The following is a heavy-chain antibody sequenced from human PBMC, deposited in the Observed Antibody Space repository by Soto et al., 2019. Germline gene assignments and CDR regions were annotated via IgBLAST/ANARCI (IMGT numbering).Heavy chain of an antibody. Sequence: SETLSLTCTVSGGSISSSSYYWGWIRQPPGKGLEWIGSIYYSGSTYYNPSLKSRVTISVDTSKNQFSLKLSSVTAADTAVYYCARDFALGNIDSWGQGTLVTVSS. CDR2: IYYSGST. CDR1: GGSISSSSYY. CDR3: ARDFALGNIDS. D-gene: IGHD4-4*01. J-gene: IGHJ4*02. V-gene: IGHV4-39*07.